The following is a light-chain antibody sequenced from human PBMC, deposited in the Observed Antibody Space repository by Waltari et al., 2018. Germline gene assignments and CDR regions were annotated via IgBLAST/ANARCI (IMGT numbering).Light chain of an antibody. CDR1: GSDVGAYDY. CDR2: DVN. J-gene: IGLJ1*01. CDR3: CSYAGTDGVNYV. Sequence: QSALTQPPSVSASPGQSVTITCSGSGSDVGAYDYVSWYQHHPGKAPNLLLYDVNKRPSGVPDRFSGSKSDNMASLSISGLQIEDEGDYYCCSYAGTDGVNYVFGSGTRVSVL. V-gene: IGLV2-11*01.